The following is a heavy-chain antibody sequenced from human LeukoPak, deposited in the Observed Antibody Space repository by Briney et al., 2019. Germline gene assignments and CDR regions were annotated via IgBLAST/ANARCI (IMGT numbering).Heavy chain of an antibody. CDR2: INQDGREK. D-gene: IGHD4-11*01. Sequence: GGSLRLSCAASGFTLSGYWMSWVRQAPGKGLEWVANINQDGREKDYVDSVKGRFTIFRDNAKNSMNLQMHSLRAEDTAVYDCARGAVTTYFNWLDSWGQGTLVTVSS. J-gene: IGHJ5*01. CDR1: GFTLSGYW. CDR3: ARGAVTTYFNWLDS. V-gene: IGHV3-7*01.